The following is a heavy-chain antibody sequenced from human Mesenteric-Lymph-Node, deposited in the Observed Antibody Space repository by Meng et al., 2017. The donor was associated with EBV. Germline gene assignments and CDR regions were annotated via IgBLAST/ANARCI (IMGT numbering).Heavy chain of an antibody. V-gene: IGHV4-39*07. J-gene: IGHJ4*02. Sequence: QLRLQESGPGLVKPSETLSLTCIVSGGSVSSSSYYWGWIRQPPGKGLEWIGSIYYSGSIYYNPSLKSRVTISVDTSKNQFSLKLGSVTAADTAVYYCARTYYYDSSGYAPFDYWGQGTLVTVSS. CDR3: ARTYYYDSSGYAPFDY. CDR2: IYYSGSI. D-gene: IGHD3-22*01. CDR1: GGSVSSSSYY.